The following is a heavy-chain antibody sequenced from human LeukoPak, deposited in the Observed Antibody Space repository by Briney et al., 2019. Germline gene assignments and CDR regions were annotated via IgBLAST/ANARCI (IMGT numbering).Heavy chain of an antibody. D-gene: IGHD3-10*01. Sequence: GGSLRLSCAVSGLTFSDAWMTWVRQAPGKGLEWVGRILSKGSGGTTEYAAPVQGRFTISRDDSKDTVYLEMNSLKTEDTAVYYCSWIRGALGFYFMDVWGKGTTVTISS. CDR1: GLTFSDAW. CDR2: ILSKGSGGTT. CDR3: SWIRGALGFYFMDV. J-gene: IGHJ6*03. V-gene: IGHV3-15*01.